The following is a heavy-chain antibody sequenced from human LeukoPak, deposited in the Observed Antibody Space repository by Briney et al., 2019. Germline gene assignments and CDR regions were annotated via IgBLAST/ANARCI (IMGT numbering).Heavy chain of an antibody. Sequence: GGSLRLSCAASGFRLNNYAMHWVRQAPGKGLEWVAVTSYDGTNNYYADSVKGRFTISRDNSKNTLYLQMNSLRAEDTAIYYCAKNGDRGAYCTGGTCYPYFYYYMDVWGKGTTVTI. CDR1: GFRLNNYA. CDR2: TSYDGTNN. CDR3: AKNGDRGAYCTGGTCYPYFYYYMDV. J-gene: IGHJ6*03. D-gene: IGHD2-15*01. V-gene: IGHV3-30*07.